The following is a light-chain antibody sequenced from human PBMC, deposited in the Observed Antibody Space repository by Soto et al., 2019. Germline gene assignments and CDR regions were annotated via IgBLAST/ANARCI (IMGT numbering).Light chain of an antibody. CDR3: HQGYDIPT. Sequence: IHSIQSPTSQSASVGDRLTSTCRPSLGISSDLAWYQQKPGRAPNLLISDASTLQSGVPSRFSGSGSGTDFTLTVSSLQPEDFATYYWHQGYDIPTFGQGTRLEIK. V-gene: IGKV1-13*02. J-gene: IGKJ5*01. CDR1: LGISSD. CDR2: DAS.